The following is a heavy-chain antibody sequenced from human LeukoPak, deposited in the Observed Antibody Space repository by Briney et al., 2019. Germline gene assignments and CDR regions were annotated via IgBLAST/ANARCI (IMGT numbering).Heavy chain of an antibody. CDR2: ISWNSGSI. V-gene: IGHV3-9*03. CDR1: GFTFDDYA. J-gene: IGHJ4*02. Sequence: PGRSLRLSCAASGFTFDDYAMHWVRQAPGKGLEWVSGISWNSGSIGYADSVKGRFTISRDNAKNSLYLQMNSLRAEDMALYYCAKDLYSSSSALDYWGQGTLVTVSS. D-gene: IGHD6-6*01. CDR3: AKDLYSSSSALDY.